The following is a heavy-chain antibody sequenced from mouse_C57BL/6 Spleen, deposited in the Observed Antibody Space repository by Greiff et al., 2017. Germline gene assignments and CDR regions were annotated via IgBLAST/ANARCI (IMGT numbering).Heavy chain of an antibody. J-gene: IGHJ4*01. CDR1: GLTFSSYA. CDR2: ISSGGDYI. D-gene: IGHD1-1*01. V-gene: IGHV5-9-1*02. CDR3: TREYGRSYGDY. Sequence: EVKLVESGEGLVKPGGSLKLPCGASGLTFSSYAMSWVRQTPEKRLEWVAYISSGGDYIYYTDPVKGRFTISRDTARNTLYLQMSSLKSEVTAMYYWTREYGRSYGDYWGQGTSVTVSS.